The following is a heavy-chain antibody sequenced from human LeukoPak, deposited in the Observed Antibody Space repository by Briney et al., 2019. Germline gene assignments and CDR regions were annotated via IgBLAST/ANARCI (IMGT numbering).Heavy chain of an antibody. V-gene: IGHV3-66*01. D-gene: IGHD1-1*01. J-gene: IGHJ4*02. CDR2: IYSGGST. Sequence: GGSLRLSCAASGFTVSSNYMSWIRQAPGKGLEWVSVIYSGGSTYYADSVKGRFTISRDNSKNTLYLQMNSLRAEDTAVYYCARALGYNLTFDYWGQGTLVTVSS. CDR1: GFTVSSNY. CDR3: ARALGYNLTFDY.